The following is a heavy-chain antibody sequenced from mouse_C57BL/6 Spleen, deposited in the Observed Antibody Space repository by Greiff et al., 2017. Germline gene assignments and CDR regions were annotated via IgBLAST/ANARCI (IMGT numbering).Heavy chain of an antibody. CDR1: GYAFSSSW. CDR3: ARSDYSNSYSIDD. Sequence: QVQLQLSGPELVKPGASVKISCKASGYAFSSSWMHWVKQRPGKGLEWIGRIYPGDGDTNYNGKFKGKATLTADKSSSTAYMQLSSLTSEDSAVYFCARSDYSNSYSIDDWGQGTPLTVSS. V-gene: IGHV1-82*01. CDR2: IYPGDGDT. J-gene: IGHJ2*01. D-gene: IGHD2-5*01.